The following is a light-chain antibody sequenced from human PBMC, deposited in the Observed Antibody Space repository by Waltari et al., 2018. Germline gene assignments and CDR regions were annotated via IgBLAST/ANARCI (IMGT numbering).Light chain of an antibody. Sequence: EIVMTQSPATLSVFPGERATLSCRASQSIRSNLAWYQLKPGQAPRLLIYGASTRPTGIPARFSGSGSSTEFTLTISRLQSEDFAVYVCQQYDNWLGTYGQGTKVEI. J-gene: IGKJ1*01. V-gene: IGKV3-15*01. CDR3: QQYDNWLGT. CDR2: GAS. CDR1: QSIRSN.